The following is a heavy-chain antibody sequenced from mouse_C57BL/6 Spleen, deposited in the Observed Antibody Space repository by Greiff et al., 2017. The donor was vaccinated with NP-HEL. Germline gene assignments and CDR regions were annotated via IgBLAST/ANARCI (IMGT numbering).Heavy chain of an antibody. D-gene: IGHD2-1*01. Sequence: EVKLMESGEGLVKPGGSLKLSCAASGFTFSSYAMSWVRQTPEKRLEWVAYISSGGDYIYYADTVKGRFTISRDNARNTLYLQMSSLKSEDTAMYYCTRDLGYGNFDYWGQGTTLTVSS. CDR3: TRDLGYGNFDY. CDR2: ISSGGDYI. J-gene: IGHJ2*01. V-gene: IGHV5-9-1*02. CDR1: GFTFSSYA.